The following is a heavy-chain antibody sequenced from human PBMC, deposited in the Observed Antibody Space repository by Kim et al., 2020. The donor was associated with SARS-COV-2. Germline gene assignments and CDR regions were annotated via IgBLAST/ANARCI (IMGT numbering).Heavy chain of an antibody. CDR1: GGTFSSYA. D-gene: IGHD3-10*01. CDR3: ANSFGEVYYYYGMDV. CDR2: IIPIFGTA. V-gene: IGHV1-69*13. J-gene: IGHJ6*02. Sequence: SVKVSCKASGGTFSSYAISWVRQAPGQGLEWMGGIIPIFGTANYAQKFQGRVTITADESTSTAYMELSSLRSEDTAVYYCANSFGEVYYYYGMDVWGQGTTVTVSS.